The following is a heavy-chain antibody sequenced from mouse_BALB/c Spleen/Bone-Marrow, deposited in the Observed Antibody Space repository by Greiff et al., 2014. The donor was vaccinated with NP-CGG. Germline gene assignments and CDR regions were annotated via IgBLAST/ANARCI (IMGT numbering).Heavy chain of an antibody. V-gene: IGHV1-82*01. CDR3: ARSAYYGSSYGAMDY. CDR1: GYAFSSSW. J-gene: IGHJ4*01. Sequence: VKVVESGPELVKPGASVKIPCTGSGYAFSSSWMNWVKQRPGQGLEWIGRIYPGDGDTNSNGRFKGKATLTADRSSNTAYMQLSSLTSVDSAVYFCARSAYYGSSYGAMDYWGQGTSVTVSS. D-gene: IGHD1-1*01. CDR2: IYPGDGDT.